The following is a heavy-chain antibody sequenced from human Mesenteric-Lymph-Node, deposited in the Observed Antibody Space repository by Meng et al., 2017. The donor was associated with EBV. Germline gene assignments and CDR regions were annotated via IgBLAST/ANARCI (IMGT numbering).Heavy chain of an antibody. J-gene: IGHJ4*02. CDR3: ASTDFDY. CDR2: ITTNGLYI. D-gene: IGHD4-17*01. V-gene: IGHV3-21*02. CDR1: GFIFSGYT. Sequence: VQLVESGVGLVKPGGSLRLSCAASGFIFSGYTMIWVRRAPGKGLQWVSSITTNGLYIYYADSVKGRFTISRDNAKNSLYLQMNSLRAEDTAIYYCASTDFDYWGQGTLVTVSS.